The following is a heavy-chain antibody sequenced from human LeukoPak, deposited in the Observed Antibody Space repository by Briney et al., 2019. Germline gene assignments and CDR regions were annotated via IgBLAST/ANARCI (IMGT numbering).Heavy chain of an antibody. CDR3: AAVTTYNYFQH. Sequence: PGGSLRLSCAASGFTFSSYSMNWVRQAPGKGLEWVSYISTSTIYYADSVKGRFTISRDNAKNSLYLQMYSLRAEDTAVYYCAAVTTYNYFQHWGQGTLVTVSS. D-gene: IGHD4-17*01. J-gene: IGHJ1*01. V-gene: IGHV3-48*01. CDR1: GFTFSSYS. CDR2: ISTSTI.